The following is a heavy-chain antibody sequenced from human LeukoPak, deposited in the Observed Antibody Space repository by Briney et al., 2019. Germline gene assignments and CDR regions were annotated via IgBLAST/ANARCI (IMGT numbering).Heavy chain of an antibody. Sequence: GGSLRLSCAASGFTFSGSAMHWVRQASGKGLEWVGRIRSKANSYATAYAASVKGRFTISRDDSKNTAYLQMNSLKTEDTAVYYCTSRGGNFYFDYWGQGTLVTVSS. D-gene: IGHD3-16*01. CDR3: TSRGGNFYFDY. V-gene: IGHV3-73*01. CDR1: GFTFSGSA. CDR2: IRSKANSYAT. J-gene: IGHJ4*02.